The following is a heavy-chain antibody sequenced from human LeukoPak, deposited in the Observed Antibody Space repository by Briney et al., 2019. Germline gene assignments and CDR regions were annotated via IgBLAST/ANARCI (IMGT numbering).Heavy chain of an antibody. J-gene: IGHJ6*03. CDR1: GGSFSGYY. V-gene: IGHV4-34*01. D-gene: IGHD3-22*01. CDR3: ARIAGWYYYDSSGYRYYYYMDV. Sequence: SETLSLPCAVYGGSFSGYYWSWIRQPPGKGLEWIGEINQSESNKNNQSLKSRVTISVDTSKNQFSLKLSSVTAADTAVYYCARIAGWYYYDSSGYRYYYYMDVWGKGTTVAVSS. CDR2: INQSESN.